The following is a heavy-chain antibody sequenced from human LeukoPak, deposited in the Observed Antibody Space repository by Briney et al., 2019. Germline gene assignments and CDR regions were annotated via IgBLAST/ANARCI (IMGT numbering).Heavy chain of an antibody. V-gene: IGHV3-21*01. J-gene: IGHJ4*02. D-gene: IGHD3-3*01. CDR1: GFTFSSYS. CDR3: VRVALFGVVTLDY. Sequence: PGGSLRLSCAASGFTFSSYSMNWVRQAPGKGLEWVSSISSSSSYIYYADSVKGRFTISRDNAKNSLYLQMNSLRAEDTAVYYCVRVALFGVVTLDYWGQGTLVTVSS. CDR2: ISSSSSYI.